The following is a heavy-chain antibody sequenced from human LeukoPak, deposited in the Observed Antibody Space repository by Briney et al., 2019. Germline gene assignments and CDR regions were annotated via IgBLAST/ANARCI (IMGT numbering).Heavy chain of an antibody. D-gene: IGHD1-14*01. V-gene: IGHV4-34*01. J-gene: IGHJ4*02. CDR3: ARGPGADHTGDY. CDR2: INHSGST. CDR1: GGSFSGYY. Sequence: SETLSLTCAVYGGSFSGYYWSWIRQPPGKGLEWIGEINHSGSTNYNPSLKSRVTISVDTSKNQFSLKLSSVTAADTAVYYCARGPGADHTGDYWGQGTLVTVSS.